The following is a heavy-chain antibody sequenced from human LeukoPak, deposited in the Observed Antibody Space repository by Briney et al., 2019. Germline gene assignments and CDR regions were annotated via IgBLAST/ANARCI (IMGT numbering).Heavy chain of an antibody. V-gene: IGHV3-30*04. CDR1: GFTFSSYA. CDR2: ISYDGSNK. J-gene: IGHJ6*02. CDR3: ASSTYNYDYALDV. Sequence: PGGSLRLSCAASGFTFSSYAMHWVRQAPGKGLEWVAVISYDGSNKYYADSVKGRFTISRDNSKYTLYLQMNSLRVEDTAVYYCASSTYNYDYALDVWGQGTTVTVSS. D-gene: IGHD5-24*01.